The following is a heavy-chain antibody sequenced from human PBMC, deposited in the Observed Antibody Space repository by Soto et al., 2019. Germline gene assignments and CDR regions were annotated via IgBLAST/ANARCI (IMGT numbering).Heavy chain of an antibody. J-gene: IGHJ4*02. V-gene: IGHV3-33*01. D-gene: IGHD1-26*01. CDR3: ASEYWVSGGSYFDY. CDR1: VFTFSSYG. CDR2: IWSHGNDN. Sequence: QVQLVESGGGVVQPGRSLRLSCATSVFTFSSYGMHWVRQAPGKGLEWVALIWSHGNDNRYADSVKGRFTISRDNSKNTLYLQMNSLRAEDTAVYYCASEYWVSGGSYFDYWGQGTLVTVSP.